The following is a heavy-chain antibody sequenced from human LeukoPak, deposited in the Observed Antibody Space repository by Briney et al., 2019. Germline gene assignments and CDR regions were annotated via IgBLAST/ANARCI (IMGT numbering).Heavy chain of an antibody. CDR1: GGTLSGYA. J-gene: IGHJ6*03. D-gene: IGHD3-3*02. Sequence: ASVKVSCKASGGTLSGYAISWVRQAPGQGLEWMGGIIPIYGTPHSAQKFQGRVTITTDESTSTAFMDLSSLRSEDTAVYYCARGKLGYYYYHMDAWGKGTTVTVSS. CDR2: IIPIYGTP. CDR3: ARGKLGYYYYHMDA. V-gene: IGHV1-69*05.